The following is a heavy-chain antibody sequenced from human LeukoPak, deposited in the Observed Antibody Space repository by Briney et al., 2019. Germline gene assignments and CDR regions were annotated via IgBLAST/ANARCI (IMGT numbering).Heavy chain of an antibody. J-gene: IGHJ6*02. Sequence: PGASLRLSCAASKFTFSSYAMSWVRQAPGKGLEWVSAISLGGNTYYADSVKGRFTISRDNSKNTLYLQMNSLRAEDTAVYFCARDDYGGNSVLWVYYGMDVWGQGTTVTVP. D-gene: IGHD4-23*01. CDR1: KFTFSSYA. CDR2: ISLGGNT. V-gene: IGHV3-23*01. CDR3: ARDDYGGNSVLWVYYGMDV.